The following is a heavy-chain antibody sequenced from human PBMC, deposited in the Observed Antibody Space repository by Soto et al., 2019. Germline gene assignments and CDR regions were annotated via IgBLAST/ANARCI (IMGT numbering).Heavy chain of an antibody. D-gene: IGHD3-10*01. CDR2: IDYSGST. V-gene: IGHV4-31*03. J-gene: IGHJ6*02. CDR3: ARDGSGREDV. CDR1: GGSISSGGYY. Sequence: SETLSLTCTVSGGSISSGGYYWSWIRQHPGKGLEWIGYIDYSGSTYYNSSLKSRVTISGDTSKNQFSLKLSSVTAEDTAMYYCARDGSGREDVWGQGTTVTVSS.